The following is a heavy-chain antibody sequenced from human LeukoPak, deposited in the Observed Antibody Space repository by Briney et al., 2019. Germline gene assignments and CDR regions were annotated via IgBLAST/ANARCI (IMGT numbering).Heavy chain of an antibody. D-gene: IGHD3-22*01. Sequence: SETLSLTCTVSGDSISGYYWSWIRQPPGKGLEWIGYIYYSGSATYNPSLKSRVTISVDTPKNQFSLKLSSVTAADAAVYYYARSASSGYFLFTFWGQGTLVTVSS. CDR3: ARSASSGYFLFTF. J-gene: IGHJ4*02. V-gene: IGHV4-59*08. CDR1: GDSISGYY. CDR2: IYYSGSA.